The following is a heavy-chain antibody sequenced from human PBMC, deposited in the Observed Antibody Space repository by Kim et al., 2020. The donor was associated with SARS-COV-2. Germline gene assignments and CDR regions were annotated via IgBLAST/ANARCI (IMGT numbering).Heavy chain of an antibody. Sequence: SETLSLTCTVSGGSISSSRYYWGWIRQPPGKGLEWIGSFYYSGRTYYNPSLKSRVTISVDTSKNQFSLKLTSVTAADTAVYYCARAVTTIPHWGQGTLVT. D-gene: IGHD4-17*01. CDR1: GGSISSSRYY. CDR2: FYYSGRT. J-gene: IGHJ4*02. CDR3: ARAVTTIPH. V-gene: IGHV4-39*01.